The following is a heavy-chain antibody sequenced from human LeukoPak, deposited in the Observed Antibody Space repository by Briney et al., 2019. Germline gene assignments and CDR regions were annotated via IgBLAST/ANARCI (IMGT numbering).Heavy chain of an antibody. J-gene: IGHJ4*02. CDR2: ISGSGGTT. CDR3: AKAPEYQYYFDY. D-gene: IGHD2-2*01. CDR1: GFTFSSYA. Sequence: GGSLRLSCAASGFTFSSYAMSWVRQAPGKGLEWVSAISGSGGTTYYADSVKGRFTISRDNSKNTLYLQMNSLRAEDTAVYYCAKAPEYQYYFDYWGQGTLVTVSS. V-gene: IGHV3-23*01.